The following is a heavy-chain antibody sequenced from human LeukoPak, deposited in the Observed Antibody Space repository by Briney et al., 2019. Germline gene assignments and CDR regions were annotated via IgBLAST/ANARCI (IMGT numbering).Heavy chain of an antibody. CDR3: AGGNFDILAGLYYFYYYGMDV. CDR2: IIPILGIA. Sequence: SVKLACKASGGTFSSYAISWERQAPEQGLEWMGSIIPILGIANYAQKFQGRVTITADKSTSTAYMELSSLRSEDTAGYYCAGGNFDILAGLYYFYYYGMDVWGQGTTFTVSS. D-gene: IGHD3-9*01. V-gene: IGHV1-69*04. CDR1: GGTFSSYA. J-gene: IGHJ6*02.